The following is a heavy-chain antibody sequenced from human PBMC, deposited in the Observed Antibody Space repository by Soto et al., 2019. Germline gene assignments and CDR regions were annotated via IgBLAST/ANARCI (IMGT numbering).Heavy chain of an antibody. V-gene: IGHV4-30-2*01. J-gene: IGHJ6*02. CDR1: GGSISSGGYA. CDR2: IYRSGNT. CDR3: ARGDIGAMDV. Sequence: SETLSLTCGVSGGSISSGGYAWSWIRQPRGKGLEWIGYIYRSGNTYYNPSLKSRVTISVDRSKNQFSLKLSSVTAADTAVYYCARGDIGAMDVWGQGTTVTVSS.